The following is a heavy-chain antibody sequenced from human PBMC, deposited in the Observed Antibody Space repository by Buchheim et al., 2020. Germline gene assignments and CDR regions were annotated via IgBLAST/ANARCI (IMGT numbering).Heavy chain of an antibody. Sequence: EVQLVESGGGLAQPGGSLRLSCSASGFTFKTYVMGWVRPAPGKGLGWVAAISGSGTTTYYGDSVKGRFTMSRDNSKNPVDLQMSSLRVEDTAVYYCAKSDCSGADCYSGFDSWGQGT. V-gene: IGHV3-23*04. D-gene: IGHD2-21*01. J-gene: IGHJ4*02. CDR2: ISGSGTTT. CDR1: GFTFKTYV. CDR3: AKSDCSGADCYSGFDS.